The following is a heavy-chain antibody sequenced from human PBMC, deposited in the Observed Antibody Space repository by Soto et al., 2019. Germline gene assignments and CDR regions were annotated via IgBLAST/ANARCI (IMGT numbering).Heavy chain of an antibody. CDR3: ARQGNLWFGESDP. J-gene: IGHJ5*02. D-gene: IGHD3-10*01. V-gene: IGHV4-59*08. CDR2: IYYSGST. CDR1: GGSISSYY. Sequence: QVQLQESGPGLVKPSETLSLTCTVSGGSISSYYWSWIRQPPGKGLEWIGYIYYSGSTNYNPSLTGRATLSVDTSKNQFSLKLSSVTAADTAVYYCARQGNLWFGESDPWGQGTLVTVSS.